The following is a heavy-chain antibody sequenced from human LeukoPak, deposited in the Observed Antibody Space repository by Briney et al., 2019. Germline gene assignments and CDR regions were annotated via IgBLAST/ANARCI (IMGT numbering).Heavy chain of an antibody. V-gene: IGHV4-39*07. CDR3: ARGTLYRGWSYYLDF. CDR2: VYYSGTT. J-gene: IGHJ4*02. Sequence: PSETLSLTCSVSGDSISLSFYYWGWIRQPPGKALEWIGSVYYSGTTSYNPSLKSRVTISVDMSKNHFSPRLRSVTAADTAMYYCARGTLYRGWSYYLDFWGQGTLVTVSS. CDR1: GDSISLSFYY. D-gene: IGHD6-19*01.